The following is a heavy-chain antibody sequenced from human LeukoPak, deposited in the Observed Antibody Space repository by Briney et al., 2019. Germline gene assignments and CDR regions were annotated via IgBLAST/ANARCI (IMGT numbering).Heavy chain of an antibody. CDR2: INWIGGST. Sequence: GGSLRLSCAASGFTFDDYGMSWVRQAPGKGLEWVSGINWIGGSTGYADSVKGRFTISRDNAKNSLYLQMNSLRAEDTALYYCAREAYSSSWYNELVWFDPWGQGTLVNVSS. V-gene: IGHV3-20*04. D-gene: IGHD6-13*01. CDR3: AREAYSSSWYNELVWFDP. J-gene: IGHJ5*02. CDR1: GFTFDDYG.